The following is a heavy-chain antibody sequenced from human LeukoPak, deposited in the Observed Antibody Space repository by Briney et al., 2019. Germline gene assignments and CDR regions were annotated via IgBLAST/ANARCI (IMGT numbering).Heavy chain of an antibody. V-gene: IGHV3-7*01. CDR3: VGGSGWIFDC. D-gene: IGHD6-19*01. CDR2: IKQDGSAT. Sequence: PGGSLRLSCAASGFTFSSYGMSWVRQAPGKGLEWVANIKQDGSATNYVDSVKGRFTISRDNAKNSLYLQMNSLRVEDSALYYCVGGSGWIFDCWGQGTVVTVSS. J-gene: IGHJ4*02. CDR1: GFTFSSYG.